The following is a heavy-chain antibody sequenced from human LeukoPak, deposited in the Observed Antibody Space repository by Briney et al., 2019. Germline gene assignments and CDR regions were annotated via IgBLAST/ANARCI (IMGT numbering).Heavy chain of an antibody. J-gene: IGHJ6*03. CDR2: VYHNGET. D-gene: IGHD1-26*01. V-gene: IGHV4-38-2*02. CDR3: VTPRSWELSDMAV. Sequence: QTSETLSLTCTVSGYSISTNYYWAWIRQSPGTGLEWIGSVYHNGETYYNPSLKSRVIISVDTSKNEFSLRLTSLTAADTAVYYCVTPRSWELSDMAVWGKGTTVIVSS. CDR1: GYSISTNYY.